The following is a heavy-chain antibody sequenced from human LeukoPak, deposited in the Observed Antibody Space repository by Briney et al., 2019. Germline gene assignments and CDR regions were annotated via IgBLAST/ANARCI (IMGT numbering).Heavy chain of an antibody. J-gene: IGHJ4*02. CDR2: TNPNSGGT. D-gene: IGHD3-22*01. V-gene: IGHV1-2*06. CDR1: GHTFTGYY. CDR3: AREEEASYYDSSGYYYDY. Sequence: GASVKVSCKASGHTFTGYYMHWVRQAPGQGLEWMGRTNPNSGGTNYAQKFQGRVTMTRDTSISTAYMELSRLRSDDTAVYYCAREEEASYYDSSGYYYDYWGQGTLVTVSS.